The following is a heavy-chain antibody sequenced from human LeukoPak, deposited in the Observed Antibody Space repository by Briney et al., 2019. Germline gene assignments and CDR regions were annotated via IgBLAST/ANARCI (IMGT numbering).Heavy chain of an antibody. CDR2: SYYSGST. J-gene: IGHJ4*02. V-gene: IGHV4-31*03. CDR1: GGSISSGGHY. Sequence: SGTLSLTCTVSGGSISSGGHYWRWIRQHPGQGLEWIVYSYYSGSTYYSPSLKSRVTISVNTDKNQVSQKLSPMTAADKAVYYCARGPAYYSSGCYYPRGYDYWGQGTLVTVSS. D-gene: IGHD3-22*01. CDR3: ARGPAYYSSGCYYPRGYDY.